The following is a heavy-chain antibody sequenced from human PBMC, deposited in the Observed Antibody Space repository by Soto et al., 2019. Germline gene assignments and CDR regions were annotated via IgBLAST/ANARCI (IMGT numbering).Heavy chain of an antibody. Sequence: EVQLLDSGGGLVQPGGSLRLSCAASGFTFSSYAMSWVRQAPGKGLEWVSAISGSGGSTYYADSVKGRFTISRDNSKNTLYLQMNSLRAGDTAVYYCARGVDTAMVNPYYYYGLDVWGQGTTVTVSS. CDR2: ISGSGGST. CDR1: GFTFSSYA. J-gene: IGHJ6*02. D-gene: IGHD5-18*01. V-gene: IGHV3-23*01. CDR3: ARGVDTAMVNPYYYYGLDV.